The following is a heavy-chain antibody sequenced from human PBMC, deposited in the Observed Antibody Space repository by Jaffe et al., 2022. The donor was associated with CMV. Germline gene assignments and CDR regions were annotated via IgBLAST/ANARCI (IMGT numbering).Heavy chain of an antibody. D-gene: IGHD5-18*01. V-gene: IGHV3-30*18. CDR2: ISYDGSNK. J-gene: IGHJ2*01. Sequence: QVQLVESGGGVVQPGRSLRLSCAASGFTFSSYGMHWVRQAPGKGLEWVAVISYDGSNKYYADSVKGRFTISRDNSKNTLYLQMNSLRAEDTAVYYCAKDLQLWPPYWYFDLWGRGTLVTVSS. CDR3: AKDLQLWPPYWYFDL. CDR1: GFTFSSYG.